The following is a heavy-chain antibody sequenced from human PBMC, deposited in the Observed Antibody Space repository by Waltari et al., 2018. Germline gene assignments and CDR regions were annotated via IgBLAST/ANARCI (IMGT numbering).Heavy chain of an antibody. V-gene: IGHV4-38-2*01. D-gene: IGHD3-10*02. Sequence: QVQLQESGPGLVKPSETLSLTCAVSGYSISSGYYWGWIRQPPGKGLEWIGSIYHSGSTYYNPSLKSRVTISVDTSKNQFSLKLSSVTAADTAVYYCARHVPYYYYYMDVWGKGTTVTVSS. CDR3: ARHVPYYYYYMDV. CDR1: GYSISSGYY. CDR2: IYHSGST. J-gene: IGHJ6*03.